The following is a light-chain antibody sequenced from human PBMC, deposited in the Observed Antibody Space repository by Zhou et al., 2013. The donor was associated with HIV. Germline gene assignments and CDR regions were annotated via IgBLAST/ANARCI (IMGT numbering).Light chain of an antibody. V-gene: IGKV1-33*01. CDR2: GAS. CDR3: QQYESLPLT. J-gene: IGKJ4*01. Sequence: DIQMTQSPSSLSASVGDRVTITCQASQDISNLLNWYQQKPGKAPNLLIYGASNLNTGVPSRFRGSGSATVYTFTINSLQPEDFATYFCQQYESLPLTFGGGTKVEI. CDR1: QDISNL.